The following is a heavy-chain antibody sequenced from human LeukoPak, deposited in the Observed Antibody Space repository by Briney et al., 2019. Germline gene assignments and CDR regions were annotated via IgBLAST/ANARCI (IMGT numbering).Heavy chain of an antibody. D-gene: IGHD6-13*01. Sequence: PSETLSLTCTVSGGSVNNYYWNWLRQSPGKGLEWIGYIHYTGSSNSNPSLKSRVTVSVDTSKNQVSLKLSSVSVADTAVYYCARDLLGAAAGNDAFDIWGQGTMVTVSS. CDR2: IHYTGSS. V-gene: IGHV4-59*02. CDR3: ARDLLGAAAGNDAFDI. J-gene: IGHJ3*02. CDR1: GGSVNNYY.